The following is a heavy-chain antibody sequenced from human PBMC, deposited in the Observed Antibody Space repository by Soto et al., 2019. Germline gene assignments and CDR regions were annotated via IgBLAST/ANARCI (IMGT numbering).Heavy chain of an antibody. V-gene: IGHV3-30-3*01. CDR2: ISYDGSNK. D-gene: IGHD2-21*02. CDR3: ARDQVVVVTGDYYYYYGMDV. CDR1: GFTFSSYA. Sequence: QTGGSLRLSCAASGFTFSSYAMHWVRQAPGKGLEWVAVISYDGSNKYYADSVKGRFTISRDNSKNTLYLQMNSLRAEDTAVYYCARDQVVVVTGDYYYYYGMDVWGQGTTVTVSS. J-gene: IGHJ6*02.